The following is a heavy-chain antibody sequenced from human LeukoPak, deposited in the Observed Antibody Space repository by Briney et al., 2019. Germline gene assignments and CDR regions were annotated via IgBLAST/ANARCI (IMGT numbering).Heavy chain of an antibody. V-gene: IGHV4-59*01. CDR2: MYNSGST. Sequence: SETLSLTCTVSGGSISSYYWSWIRQPPGKGLEWIGYMYNSGSTNYNPSLKSRVTISVDTSKNQFSLKLSSVTAADTAVYYCARGCSAGTPHNWFDPWGQGTLVTVSS. J-gene: IGHJ5*02. CDR3: ARGCSAGTPHNWFDP. CDR1: GGSISSYY. D-gene: IGHD6-13*01.